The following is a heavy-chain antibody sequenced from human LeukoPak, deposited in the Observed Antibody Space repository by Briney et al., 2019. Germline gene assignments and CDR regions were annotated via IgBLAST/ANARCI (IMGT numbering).Heavy chain of an antibody. J-gene: IGHJ5*02. CDR1: GGSITSIHYY. V-gene: IGHV4-39*01. CDR2: IYYFGST. D-gene: IGHD2-15*01. CDR3: ARMTCGGGTCWWFDP. Sequence: SETLSLTCTVSGGSITSIHYYWDWISQPPGKGLEWIGNIYYFGSTYYNPSLRSRVTISVDTSKNQFSLKLSSVTAADTALYYCARMTCGGGTCWWFDPRGQGTLVTVSS.